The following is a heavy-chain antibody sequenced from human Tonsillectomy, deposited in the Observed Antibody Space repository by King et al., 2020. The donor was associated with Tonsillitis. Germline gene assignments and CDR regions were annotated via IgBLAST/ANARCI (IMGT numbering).Heavy chain of an antibody. CDR2: ITWNSGSI. Sequence: VQLVESGGGLVQPGRSLRLSCAASGFTFDDYAMHWVRQAPGKGLEGVSGITWNSGSIVYADSVKGRFTISRDNPKNSLYLQMNSLRAEDTALYYCAKDIGTVVVVAATPFDYWGQGTLVTVSS. CDR3: AKDIGTVVVVAATPFDY. CDR1: GFTFDDYA. V-gene: IGHV3-9*01. D-gene: IGHD2-15*01. J-gene: IGHJ4*02.